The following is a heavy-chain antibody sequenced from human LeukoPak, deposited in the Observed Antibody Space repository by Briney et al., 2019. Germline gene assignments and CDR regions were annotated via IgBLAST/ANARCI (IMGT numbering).Heavy chain of an antibody. Sequence: SETLSLTCAVYGGSFSGYYWSWIRQPPGKGLEWIGEINHSGSTNYNPSLKSRVTISVDTSKYQFSLKLSSVTAADTAVYYCARGLPNGYYFDYWGQGTLVTVSS. CDR1: GGSFSGYY. J-gene: IGHJ4*02. D-gene: IGHD4/OR15-4a*01. V-gene: IGHV4-34*01. CDR3: ARGLPNGYYFDY. CDR2: INHSGST.